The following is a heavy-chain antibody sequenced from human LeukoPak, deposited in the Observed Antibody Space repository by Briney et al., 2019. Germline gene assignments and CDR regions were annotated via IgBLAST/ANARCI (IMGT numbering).Heavy chain of an antibody. V-gene: IGHV3-33*01. CDR3: ARTGGRDGYGFDY. J-gene: IGHJ4*02. CDR1: GFTFSSHG. D-gene: IGHD5-24*01. Sequence: GGTLRLSCAASGFTFSSHGMHWVRQPPGKGLEWVAAVRYDGSNKYYADSVKGRLTISRDNSKNTLYLQMNSLRAEDTAVDYCARTGGRDGYGFDYWGQGTLVTVSP. CDR2: VRYDGSNK.